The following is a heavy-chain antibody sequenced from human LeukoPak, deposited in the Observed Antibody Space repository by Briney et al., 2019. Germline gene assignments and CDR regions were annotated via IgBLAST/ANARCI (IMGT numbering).Heavy chain of an antibody. J-gene: IGHJ4*02. CDR1: GFTFSSYV. CDR3: AREGSGTYSKYLDY. Sequence: GGSLRLSCAASGFTFSSYVMHWVRQAPGKGLEWVAVIWYDGSNKYSADSVKGRFITSRDNSKNMLYLQMNSLRAEDTAVYYCAREGSGTYSKYLDYWGKGTLVTVS. CDR2: IWYDGSNK. D-gene: IGHD1-26*01. V-gene: IGHV3-33*01.